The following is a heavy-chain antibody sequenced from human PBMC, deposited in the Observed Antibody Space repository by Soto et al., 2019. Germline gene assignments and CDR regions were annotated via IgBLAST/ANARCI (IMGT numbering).Heavy chain of an antibody. D-gene: IGHD1-1*01. V-gene: IGHV4-4*07. J-gene: IGHJ5*02. CDR3: AKDRSTMRWFDP. CDR2: VQMSGTT. Sequence: SETLSLTCAVSGASVRSYHRSWIRQAAGKGLEWIGRVQMSGTTNYNPPRKSRVTMSLDTSKNEVSLRMTSVTAADTAVYFCAKDRSTMRWFDPWGQGILVTVSS. CDR1: GASVRSYH.